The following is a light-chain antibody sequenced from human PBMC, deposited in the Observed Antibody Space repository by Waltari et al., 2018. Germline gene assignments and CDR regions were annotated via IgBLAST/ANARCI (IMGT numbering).Light chain of an antibody. CDR3: SSYSSGSTLWV. J-gene: IGLJ3*02. V-gene: IGLV2-14*03. CDR1: SSDVGGHNY. CDR2: ELS. Sequence: QSALTQPASVSGSPGQSISIFCTGTSSDVGGHNYVSWYQQHPGKAPKFLIYELSNRPSTVSNRFTASKSGNTASLTISGLQAEDEADYYCSSYSSGSTLWVFGGGTKLTVL.